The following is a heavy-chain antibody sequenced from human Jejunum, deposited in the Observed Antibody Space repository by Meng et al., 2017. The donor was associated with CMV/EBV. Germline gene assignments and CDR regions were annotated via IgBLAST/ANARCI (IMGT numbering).Heavy chain of an antibody. V-gene: IGHV4-61*08. CDR2: ISYSATT. Sequence: LTCTVAGDSVTTRGYFWSWMRHSPGKGLEWIGYISYSATTQYNPSFRSRISILVNASNSQFSLKLTSVTVAETAVYFCARGCSDFDYWGQGTLVTVSS. J-gene: IGHJ4*02. CDR1: GDSVTTRGYF. CDR3: ARGCSDFDY. D-gene: IGHD2-21*01.